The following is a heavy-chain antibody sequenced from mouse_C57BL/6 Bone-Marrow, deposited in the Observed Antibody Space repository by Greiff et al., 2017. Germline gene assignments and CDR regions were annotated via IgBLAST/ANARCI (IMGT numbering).Heavy chain of an antibody. D-gene: IGHD2-3*01. Sequence: QVQLQQPGAELVKPGASVKLSCKASGYTFTSYWMHWVKQRPGQGLEWIGMIHPNSGSTNYNEKFKSKATLTVDKSSSTAYMQLSSLTSEDSAVYYWARSYDGYPLAMDYWGQGTSVTVSS. CDR2: IHPNSGST. J-gene: IGHJ4*01. CDR1: GYTFTSYW. V-gene: IGHV1-64*01. CDR3: ARSYDGYPLAMDY.